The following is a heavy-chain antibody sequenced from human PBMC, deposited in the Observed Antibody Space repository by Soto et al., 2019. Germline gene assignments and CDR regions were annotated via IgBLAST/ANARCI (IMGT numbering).Heavy chain of an antibody. CDR2: IILAFGTP. V-gene: IGHV1-69*01. CDR3: GRYCTNTKCRGGYYLDL. D-gene: IGHD2-8*01. Sequence: QVLLVQSGAEMKQPGSSVSVSCKASGDSFTNYAFTWVRQAPGQGPERLGGIILAFGTPHYSQRFQGRLTITADESASTVYMELGSLRLDDTAVYYCGRYCTNTKCRGGYYLDLWGQGTLLTVSS. CDR1: GDSFTNYA. J-gene: IGHJ5*02.